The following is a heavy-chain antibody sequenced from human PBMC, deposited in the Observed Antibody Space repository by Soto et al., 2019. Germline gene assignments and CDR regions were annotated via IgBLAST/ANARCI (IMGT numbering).Heavy chain of an antibody. CDR3: STRAYDTNGYYRFDP. CDR1: GGSFSGHP. V-gene: IGHV4-34*01. J-gene: IGHJ5*01. D-gene: IGHD3-22*01. CDR2: INHSGRV. Sequence: LSLTCAVYGGSFSGHPWTWIRQSPGKGLEWIGDINHSGRVNYSPSLKSRVTISLDTSKNQFSLTLSAVTAADTAMYYCSTRAYDTNGYYRFDPWGQGTLVTVSS.